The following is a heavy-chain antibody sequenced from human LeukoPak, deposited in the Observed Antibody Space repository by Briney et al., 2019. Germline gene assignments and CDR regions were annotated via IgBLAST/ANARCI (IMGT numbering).Heavy chain of an antibody. D-gene: IGHD3-22*01. J-gene: IGHJ4*02. Sequence: ASVKVSCKASGYAFTGYYLHWVRQAPGQGLEWMGWINPNSGGTNYAQKFQGRVTMTRDTSISTAYMELSRLRSDDTAVYYCVRDRPSYYDSSVYYRENFGFWGQGTLVTVSS. CDR3: VRDRPSYYDSSVYYRENFGF. V-gene: IGHV1-2*02. CDR1: GYAFTGYY. CDR2: INPNSGGT.